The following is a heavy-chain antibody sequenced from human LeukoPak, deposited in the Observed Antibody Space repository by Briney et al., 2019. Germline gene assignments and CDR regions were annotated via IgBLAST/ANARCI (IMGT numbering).Heavy chain of an antibody. CDR3: ARDLSRGIQGLPRPVGMDV. J-gene: IGHJ6*02. Sequence: GASVKVSCRAYGYIFTSYALNWVRQVPGQGLEWMGWINTNTATPTYAQGFTGRIVLSLDTSLNTAYLQIANLKSEDTAFYFCARDLSRGIQGLPRPVGMDVWGQGTTVTVSS. CDR2: INTNTATP. CDR1: GYIFTSYA. D-gene: IGHD2/OR15-2a*01. V-gene: IGHV7-4-1*01.